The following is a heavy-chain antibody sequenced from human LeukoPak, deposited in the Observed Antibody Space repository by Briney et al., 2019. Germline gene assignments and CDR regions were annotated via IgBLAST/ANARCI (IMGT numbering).Heavy chain of an antibody. CDR3: ARALRYYYDSSGLNWFDP. V-gene: IGHV1-8*01. J-gene: IGHJ5*02. CDR2: MNPNSGNT. CDR1: GYTFTSYD. D-gene: IGHD3-22*01. Sequence: GASVKVSCKASGYTFTSYDINWVRQATGQGLEWMGWMNPNSGNTGYAQKFQGRVTMTRNTSISTAYVELSSLRSEDTAVYYCARALRYYYDSSGLNWFDPWGQGTLVTVSS.